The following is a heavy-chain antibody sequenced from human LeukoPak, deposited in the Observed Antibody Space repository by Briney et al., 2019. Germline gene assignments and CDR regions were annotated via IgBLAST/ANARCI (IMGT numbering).Heavy chain of an antibody. CDR3: ARARGRYWCGGSGFWSDY. D-gene: IGHD2-15*01. CDR2: IKQDGSEK. CDR1: GFTFSSYW. Sequence: GGSLRLSCAASGFTFSSYWMSWVRQAPGKGLEWVANIKQDGSEKYYVDSVKGRFTISRDNAKNSLYLQMNSLRAEDTAVYYCARARGRYWCGGSGFWSDYWGQGTLVTVSS. J-gene: IGHJ4*02. V-gene: IGHV3-7*03.